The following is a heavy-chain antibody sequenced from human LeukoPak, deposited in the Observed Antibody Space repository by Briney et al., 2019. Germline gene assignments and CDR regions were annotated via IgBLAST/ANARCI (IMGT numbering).Heavy chain of an antibody. CDR3: ARIRGGYDQNDAFDI. V-gene: IGHV4-59*01. CDR1: GGSFSGYY. Sequence: NTSETLSLTCAVYGGSFSGYYWSWIRQPPGKGLEWIGYIYYSGSTNYNPSLKSRVTISVDTSKNQFSLKLSSVTAADTAVYYCARIRGGYDQNDAFDIWGQGTMVTVS. CDR2: IYYSGST. J-gene: IGHJ3*02. D-gene: IGHD5-12*01.